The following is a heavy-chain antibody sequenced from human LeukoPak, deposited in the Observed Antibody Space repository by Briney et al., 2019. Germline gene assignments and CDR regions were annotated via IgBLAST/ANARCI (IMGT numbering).Heavy chain of an antibody. CDR3: ASGKLVKFDY. V-gene: IGHV1-69*06. J-gene: IGHJ4*02. Sequence: SVKVSCKASGGTFSSYAITWVRQVPGQGLEWMGGIIPIFGTANHAQKFQGRVTITADKSTSTAYMELSSLRSEDTAVYYCASGKLVKFDYWGQGTLVTVSS. D-gene: IGHD3-9*01. CDR1: GGTFSSYA. CDR2: IIPIFGTA.